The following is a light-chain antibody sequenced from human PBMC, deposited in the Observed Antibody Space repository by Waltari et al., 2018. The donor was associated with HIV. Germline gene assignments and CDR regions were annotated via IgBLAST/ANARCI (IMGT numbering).Light chain of an antibody. J-gene: IGLJ2*01. V-gene: IGLV1-40*01. CDR3: QSFDRRSAVPI. CDR2: ANT. Sequence: QSPLTQPPSASCPPGQTVPLPFTWPRSTNFGTTYDVHWYQHHPGTGPRLIISANTNRASGVPDRFSAAKSGTSASLAIIGLQAEDEADYYCQSFDRRSAVPIFGGGTRLTVL. CDR1: RSTNFGTTYD.